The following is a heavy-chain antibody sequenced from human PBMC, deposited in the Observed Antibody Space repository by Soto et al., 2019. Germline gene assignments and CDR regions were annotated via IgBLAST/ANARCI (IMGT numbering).Heavy chain of an antibody. CDR1: GFTFSTNA. Sequence: EVQLLESGGDLVQPGGSLRLSCAASGFTFSTNAMSWVRQAPGKGLEWVSAISGSGGSTYYADSVKGRFTISRDNSRNTLYLQMNSLRAEDTAVYHCAKGRSQNCGGDCYSPGAFWGQGTLVTVSS. V-gene: IGHV3-23*01. CDR3: AKGRSQNCGGDCYSPGAF. D-gene: IGHD2-21*02. J-gene: IGHJ4*02. CDR2: ISGSGGST.